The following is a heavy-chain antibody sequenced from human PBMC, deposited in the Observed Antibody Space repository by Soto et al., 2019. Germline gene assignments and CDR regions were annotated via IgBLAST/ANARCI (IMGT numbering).Heavy chain of an antibody. J-gene: IGHJ5*02. CDR3: TREEVVAENWFDP. CDR1: GYTFVDYA. V-gene: IGHV1-3*01. D-gene: IGHD3-22*01. CDR2: MNPKTGNI. Sequence: VRLVQSGAEVKRPGASVKVSCRASGYTFVDYALHWVRQAPGQGLEWVGWMNPKTGNIKSSHKFEDRVSITRDTATRTAYMELRGLRSEDTAVYFCTREEVVAENWFDPLGQGPLVTFSS.